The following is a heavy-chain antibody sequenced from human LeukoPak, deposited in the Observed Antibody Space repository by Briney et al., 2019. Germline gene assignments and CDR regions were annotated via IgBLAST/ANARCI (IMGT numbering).Heavy chain of an antibody. CDR3: VKSGGYGLIDH. CDR2: IYYTGST. CDR1: GASISGSGYY. Sequence: SETLSLTCAVSGASISGSGYYLGWIRQPPGKGLEWIGNIYYTGSTYYNASLQSRVTISIDMSKNQFSLRLSSVTAADTAMYYCVKSGGYGLIDHWGQGTLVTVS. D-gene: IGHD6-19*01. V-gene: IGHV4-39*01. J-gene: IGHJ4*02.